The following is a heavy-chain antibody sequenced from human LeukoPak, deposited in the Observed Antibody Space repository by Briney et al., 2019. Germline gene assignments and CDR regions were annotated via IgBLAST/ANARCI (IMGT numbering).Heavy chain of an antibody. CDR2: IYHRGST. V-gene: IGHV4-4*02. CDR1: GGSISSTNW. D-gene: IGHD4-23*01. Sequence: PSGTLSLTCAVSGGSISSTNWWSWVRQPPGKGLEWIGEIYHRGSTNFNPSLKSRVIISLDKSKNQFSLKLNSVTAADTAVYYCARGNYGGVTQFDYWGQGTLVTVSS. J-gene: IGHJ4*02. CDR3: ARGNYGGVTQFDY.